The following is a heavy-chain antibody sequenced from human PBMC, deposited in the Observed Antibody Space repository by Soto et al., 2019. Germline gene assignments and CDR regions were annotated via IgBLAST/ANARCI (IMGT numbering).Heavy chain of an antibody. Sequence: SETLSLTCTVSGGSISSYYWSWIRQPPGKGLEWVGFISYSGSSNYNPSLKSRVTLSIDTSKNQFSLKLSSVTAADTAVYYCARDATPYSNYGRYFDYWGQGTLVTVSS. CDR2: ISYSGSS. V-gene: IGHV4-59*01. CDR3: ARDATPYSNYGRYFDY. CDR1: GGSISSYY. D-gene: IGHD4-4*01. J-gene: IGHJ4*02.